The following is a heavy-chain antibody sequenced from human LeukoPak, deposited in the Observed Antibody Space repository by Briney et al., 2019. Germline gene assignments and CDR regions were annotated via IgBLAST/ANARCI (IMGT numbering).Heavy chain of an antibody. V-gene: IGHV3-30*04. CDR1: GFTFSNYA. J-gene: IGHJ4*02. D-gene: IGHD6-19*01. CDR3: ARDRDSSGSYNDY. CDR2: ISSDGSNK. Sequence: PGGSLRLSCEASGFTFSNYAMHWVRQAPGKGLEWVAVISSDGSNKYYADSVKGRFTISRDNSKNTLYLQMNSLRAEDTAVYYCARDRDSSGSYNDYWGQGTLVTVSS.